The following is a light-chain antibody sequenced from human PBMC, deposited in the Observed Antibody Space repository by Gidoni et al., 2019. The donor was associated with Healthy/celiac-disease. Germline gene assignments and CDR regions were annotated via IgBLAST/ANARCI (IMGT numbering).Light chain of an antibody. J-gene: IGKJ1*01. CDR2: KAS. V-gene: IGKV1-5*03. CDR3: QQYNSYL. Sequence: DSQMTQSPSTLSASVGDRVTITCRASQSISSWLAWYQQKPGKAPKLLIYKASSLESGVPSRFSGSGSGTEFTLTISSLQPDDFATYYCQQYNSYLFGQGTKVEIK. CDR1: QSISSW.